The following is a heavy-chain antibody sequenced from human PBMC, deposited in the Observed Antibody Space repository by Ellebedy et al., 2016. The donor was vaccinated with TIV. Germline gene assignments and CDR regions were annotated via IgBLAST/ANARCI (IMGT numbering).Heavy chain of an antibody. CDR1: GYTFTGYY. Sequence: ASVKVSCXASGYTFTGYYMHWVRQAPGQGLEWMGWINPNSGGTKYAQKFQGWVTMTRDTSINTAYMELSRLKSDDTAVYYYARLEPSYDAFDIWGQGTMVTVSS. CDR2: INPNSGGT. CDR3: ARLEPSYDAFDI. J-gene: IGHJ3*02. V-gene: IGHV1-2*04.